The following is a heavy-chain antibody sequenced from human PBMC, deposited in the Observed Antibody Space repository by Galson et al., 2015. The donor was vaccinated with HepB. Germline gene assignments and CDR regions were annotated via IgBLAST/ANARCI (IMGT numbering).Heavy chain of an antibody. D-gene: IGHD6-13*01. V-gene: IGHV3-15*07. CDR1: GFTFSNAW. J-gene: IGHJ6*02. Sequence: CAASGFTFSNAWMNWVRQAPGKGLEWVGRIKSKTDGGTTDYAAPVKGRFTISRDDSKNTLYLQMNSLKTEDTAVYYCTTHPPDSSSRYGRTSRYYYYYGMDVWGQGSTVTVSS. CDR3: TTHPPDSSSRYGRTSRYYYYYGMDV. CDR2: IKSKTDGGTT.